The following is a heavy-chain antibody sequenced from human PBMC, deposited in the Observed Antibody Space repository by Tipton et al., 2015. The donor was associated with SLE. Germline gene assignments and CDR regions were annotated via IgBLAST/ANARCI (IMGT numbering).Heavy chain of an antibody. CDR3: ARGLDYYYYYMDV. V-gene: IGHV4-4*07. J-gene: IGHJ6*03. CDR1: GGSLTNYY. D-gene: IGHD3-9*01. Sequence: TLSLTCTVSGGSLTNYYWSWIRQPAGKGLEWIGRIFTSALTDYNPSLKSRVTMSVDTSNNQFSLNLRSVTAADTAVYYCARGLDYYYYYMDVWGKGTTVTVSS. CDR2: IFTSALT.